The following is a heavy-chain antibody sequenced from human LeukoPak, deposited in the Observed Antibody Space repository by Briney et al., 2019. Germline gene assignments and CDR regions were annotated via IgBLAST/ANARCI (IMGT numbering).Heavy chain of an antibody. V-gene: IGHV4-34*01. CDR1: GGSFSGYY. D-gene: IGHD3-3*01. CDR3: ARGYMDYDFWSGWSGFDH. J-gene: IGHJ5*02. Sequence: KASETLSLTCAVYGGSFSGYYWSWIRQPPGKGLEGIVEINHSGSTNYNPFLNSRVTISVDTSKSQFSLKLGYVPAADTAVYYCARGYMDYDFWSGWSGFDHWGQGTLVTVSS. CDR2: INHSGST.